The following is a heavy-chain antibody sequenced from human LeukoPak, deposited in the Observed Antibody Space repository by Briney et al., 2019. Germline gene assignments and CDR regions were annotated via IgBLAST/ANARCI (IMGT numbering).Heavy chain of an antibody. D-gene: IGHD2-15*01. V-gene: IGHV3-23*01. CDR2: ISGSGDST. CDR1: GFTFSSYG. Sequence: GGTLRLSCAASGFTFSSYGMSWVRQAPGKGLEWVSAISGSGDSTYYADSVKGRFTISRDNSKNTLYLQMNSLRAEDTAVYYCAKAGAVVVVAAKYFDYWGQGTLVTVSS. CDR3: AKAGAVVVVAAKYFDY. J-gene: IGHJ4*02.